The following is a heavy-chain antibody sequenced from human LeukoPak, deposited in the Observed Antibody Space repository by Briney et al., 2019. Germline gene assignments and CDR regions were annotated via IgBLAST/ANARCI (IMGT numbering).Heavy chain of an antibody. Sequence: SETLSLTCTVSGGSISSDRFYWTWVRQPAGKGLEWIGRIKSSNTNYNPSLKSRVSISPDTSTNQFSLKLSSLTAADTAVYYCARVPDWTYVPDYWGQGTLVTVSS. D-gene: IGHD3-16*01. V-gene: IGHV4-61*02. CDR3: ARVPDWTYVPDY. CDR2: IKSSNT. CDR1: GGSISSDRFY. J-gene: IGHJ4*02.